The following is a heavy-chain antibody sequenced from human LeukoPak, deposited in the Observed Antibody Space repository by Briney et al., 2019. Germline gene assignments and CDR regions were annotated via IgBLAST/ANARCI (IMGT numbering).Heavy chain of an antibody. CDR1: GGSISSYY. D-gene: IGHD6-19*01. CDR3: ARGSSSGWYLNY. J-gene: IGHJ4*02. Sequence: SETLSLTCTVSGGSISSYYWSWIRQPAGKGLEWIGRIYTTGSTNYNPSLKSRVTMSVDTSKNQFSLKLSSVTAADTAVYYCARGSSSGWYLNYWGQGTLVTVSS. V-gene: IGHV4-4*07. CDR2: IYTTGST.